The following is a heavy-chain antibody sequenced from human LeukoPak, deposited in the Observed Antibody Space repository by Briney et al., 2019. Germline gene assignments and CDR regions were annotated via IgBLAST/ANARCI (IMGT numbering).Heavy chain of an antibody. V-gene: IGHV1-2*02. CDR3: ARGRNTVTTPFDY. CDR2: INPNSGGT. CDR1: GYTFTAYY. D-gene: IGHD4-17*01. Sequence: ASVKVSCKASGYTFTAYYLHWVRQAPGQGLEWMGWINPNSGGTNYAQKFQGRVTMTRDTSISTAYMELSRLRSDDTAVYYCARGRNTVTTPFDYWGQGTLVTVSS. J-gene: IGHJ4*02.